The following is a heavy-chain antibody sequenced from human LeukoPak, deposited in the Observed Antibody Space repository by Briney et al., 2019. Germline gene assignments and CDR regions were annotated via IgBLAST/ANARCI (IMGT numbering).Heavy chain of an antibody. CDR3: VSPNCSSTSCLPNDAFDI. Sequence: SVKVSCKASGYTFTGYYMHWVRQAPGQGLEWMGGIIPIFGTANYAQKFQGRVTITADESTSTAYMELSSLRSEDTAVYYCVSPNCSSTSCLPNDAFDIWGQGTMVTVSS. CDR1: GYTFTGYY. CDR2: IIPIFGTA. V-gene: IGHV1-69*13. J-gene: IGHJ3*02. D-gene: IGHD2-2*01.